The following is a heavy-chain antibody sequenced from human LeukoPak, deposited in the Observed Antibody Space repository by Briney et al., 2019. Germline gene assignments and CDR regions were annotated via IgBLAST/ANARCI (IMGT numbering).Heavy chain of an antibody. V-gene: IGHV1-8*01. CDR1: GYTFTSYD. Sequence: ASVKVSCKASGYTFTSYDINWVRQATGQGLEWMGWMNPNSGNTGYAQKFQGRVTMTRNTSISTAYMELSSLRSEDTAVYYCARGLGLGLRAWIQLWPTQPDAFDIWGQGTMVTVSS. J-gene: IGHJ3*02. CDR3: ARGLGLGLRAWIQLWPTQPDAFDI. D-gene: IGHD5-18*01. CDR2: MNPNSGNT.